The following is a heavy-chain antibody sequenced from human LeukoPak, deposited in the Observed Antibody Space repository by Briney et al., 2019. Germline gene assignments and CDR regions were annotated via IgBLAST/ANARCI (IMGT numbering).Heavy chain of an antibody. CDR2: ISTSGRAT. D-gene: IGHD3-3*01. J-gene: IGHJ4*02. Sequence: GGSLRLSCAASGFAFSTYAMTWVRQAPEKGLQWVSTISTSGRATYYADSVEGRFTISRDNSKNTLYLQMNSLRADDTAVYYCAKVIDFWSGYEADYWGQGTLVTVSS. CDR1: GFAFSTYA. V-gene: IGHV3-23*01. CDR3: AKVIDFWSGYEADY.